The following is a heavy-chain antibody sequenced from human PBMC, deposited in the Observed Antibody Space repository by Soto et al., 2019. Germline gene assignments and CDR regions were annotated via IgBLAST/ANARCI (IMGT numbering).Heavy chain of an antibody. D-gene: IGHD3-22*01. V-gene: IGHV3-30*18. CDR1: GFTFSSYG. CDR2: ISYDGSNK. CDR3: AKSRAPWLPTEAFDY. Sequence: XGSLRLSCAASGFTFSSYGMHWVRQAPGKGLEWVAVISYDGSNKYYADSVKGRFTISRDNSKNTLYLQMNSLRAEDTAVYYCAKSRAPWLPTEAFDYWGQGTLVTVSS. J-gene: IGHJ4*02.